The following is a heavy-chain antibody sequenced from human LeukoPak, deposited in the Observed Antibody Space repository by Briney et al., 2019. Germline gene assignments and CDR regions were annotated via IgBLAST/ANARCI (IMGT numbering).Heavy chain of an antibody. Sequence: GGSLRLSCAASGFTFSSYEMNWVRQAPGKGREWVSYISSSGSTIYYADSVKGRFTISRDNAKNSLYLEMNSLRAEDTAVYYCARDDGEMATKFDDAFDIWGEGTMVTVS. D-gene: IGHD5-24*01. J-gene: IGHJ3*02. CDR2: ISSSGSTI. V-gene: IGHV3-48*03. CDR3: ARDDGEMATKFDDAFDI. CDR1: GFTFSSYE.